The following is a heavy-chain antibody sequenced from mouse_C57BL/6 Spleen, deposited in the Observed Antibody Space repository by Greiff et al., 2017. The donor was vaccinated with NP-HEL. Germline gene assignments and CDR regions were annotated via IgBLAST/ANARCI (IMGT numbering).Heavy chain of an antibody. Sequence: QVQLKESGAELARPGASVKLSCKASGYTFTSYGISWVKQRTGQGLEWIGEIYPRSGNTYYNEKFKGKATLTADKSSSTAYMELRSLTSEDSAVYFCARGGGLRQDAMDYWGQGTSVTVSS. CDR2: IYPRSGNT. V-gene: IGHV1-81*01. J-gene: IGHJ4*01. CDR3: ARGGGLRQDAMDY. D-gene: IGHD2-4*01. CDR1: GYTFTSYG.